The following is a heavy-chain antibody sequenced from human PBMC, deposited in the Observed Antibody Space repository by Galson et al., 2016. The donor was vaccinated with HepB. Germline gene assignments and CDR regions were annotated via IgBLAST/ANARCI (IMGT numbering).Heavy chain of an antibody. CDR3: ARDSSAGDLDYYYYHGMDV. CDR2: ISRRTSYI. D-gene: IGHD2-21*02. CDR1: GFTFSSYS. J-gene: IGHJ6*02. Sequence: LRLSCAASGFTFSSYSMNWVRQAPGKGLEWVSYISRRTSYIYYADSVKGRFTISRDNAKNSLYLQMNSLRAEDTAVYYCARDSSAGDLDYYYYHGMDVWGQGTTVTVSS. V-gene: IGHV3-21*01.